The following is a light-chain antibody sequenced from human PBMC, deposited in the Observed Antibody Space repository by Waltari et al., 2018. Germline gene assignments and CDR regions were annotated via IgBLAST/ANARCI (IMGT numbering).Light chain of an antibody. CDR3: QVWDGSSDHYV. J-gene: IGLJ1*01. V-gene: IGLV3-21*02. CDR1: NIESKH. CDR2: DDS. Sequence: SYVLTQPPSVSVAPGQTARITCGGNNIESKHVHWYQQKPGQAPGLVVYDDSDRPSGIPERFSGSNSGNAATLTIFGLEAGDEADYYCQVWDGSSDHYVFGSGTKVTVL.